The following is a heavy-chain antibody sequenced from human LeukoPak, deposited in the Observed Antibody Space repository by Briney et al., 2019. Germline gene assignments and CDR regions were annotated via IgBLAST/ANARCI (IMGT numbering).Heavy chain of an antibody. J-gene: IGHJ4*02. D-gene: IGHD6-19*01. CDR2: IGGSGGGT. CDR3: ARVGSRQWLVRGFDY. CDR1: GFTFSNYV. Sequence: PGGSLRLSWAASGFTFSNYVMSWVRQAPGKGLEWVSAIGGSGGGTFYADSVKGRFTISRDNSKNTLYPQMNSLRAEDTAVYYCARVGSRQWLVRGFDYWGQGTLVTVSS. V-gene: IGHV3-23*01.